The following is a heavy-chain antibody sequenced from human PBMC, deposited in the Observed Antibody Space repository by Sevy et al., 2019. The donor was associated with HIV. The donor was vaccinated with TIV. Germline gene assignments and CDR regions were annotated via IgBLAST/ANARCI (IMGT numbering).Heavy chain of an antibody. D-gene: IGHD2-21*02. V-gene: IGHV4-34*01. CDR1: GGSFSGYY. Sequence: SETLSLTCAVYGGSFSGYYWSWIRQPPGKGLEWIGEINHSGSTNYNPSLKSRVTISLDTSKNQFSLKLSSVTAADTAVYYCARHCGGDCSHAFDTWGQGTMVTVSS. CDR2: INHSGST. CDR3: ARHCGGDCSHAFDT. J-gene: IGHJ3*02.